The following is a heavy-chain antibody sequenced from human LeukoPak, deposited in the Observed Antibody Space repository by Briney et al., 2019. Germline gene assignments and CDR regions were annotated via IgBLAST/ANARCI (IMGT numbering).Heavy chain of an antibody. D-gene: IGHD5-18*01. Sequence: PGGSLRLSCAASGFTFSNYAMSWVRQAPGEGLEWVSDISDSGGNTHYADSVKGRFTISRDKSKNTLYLQMNSLRAEDTAVYYCARRNGYDFDYWGQGTLVTVSS. CDR2: ISDSGGNT. CDR1: GFTFSNYA. J-gene: IGHJ4*02. V-gene: IGHV3-23*01. CDR3: ARRNGYDFDY.